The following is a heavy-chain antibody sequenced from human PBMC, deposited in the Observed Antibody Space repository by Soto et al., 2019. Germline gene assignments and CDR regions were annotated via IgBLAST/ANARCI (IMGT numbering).Heavy chain of an antibody. V-gene: IGHV2-5*02. CDR3: IQSRCGGDCLQSYASHYYYGMDV. D-gene: IGHD2-21*02. Sequence: QITLKESGPTLVKPTQTLTLTCTFSGFSLSTSGVGVGWIRQPPGKALEWLALIYWDDDKRYSPSLRSRLTIRKDTSKNQVVLTMTNLDPVYTATYYCIQSRCGGDCLQSYASHYYYGMDVWGQGTTVTVSS. J-gene: IGHJ6*02. CDR2: IYWDDDK. CDR1: GFSLSTSGVG.